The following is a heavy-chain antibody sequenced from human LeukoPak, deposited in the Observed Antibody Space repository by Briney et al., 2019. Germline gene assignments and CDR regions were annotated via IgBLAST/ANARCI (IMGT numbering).Heavy chain of an antibody. Sequence: GGSLRLSCTASGFTFSYAWMTWVREGPGKGLEWVGHISVRSDGGTTDYAAPVKGRFTISRDDSKNTLYLQMDSLQTEDTAVYYCASLVGFSLYYWGQGTLVTVSS. CDR1: GFTFSYAW. CDR3: ASLVGFSLYY. CDR2: ISVRSDGGTT. J-gene: IGHJ4*02. V-gene: IGHV3-15*01. D-gene: IGHD1-26*01.